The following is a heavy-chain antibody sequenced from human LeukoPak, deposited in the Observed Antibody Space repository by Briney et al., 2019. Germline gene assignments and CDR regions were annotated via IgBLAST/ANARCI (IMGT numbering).Heavy chain of an antibody. CDR3: ARADYGDYYAYFDY. Sequence: GGSLRLSCAASGFTFSSYAMHWVRQAPGKGLEWEAVISYDGSNKYYADSVKGRFTISRDNSKNTLYLQMNSLRAEDTAVYYCARADYGDYYAYFDYWGQGTLVTVSS. J-gene: IGHJ4*02. CDR1: GFTFSSYA. CDR2: ISYDGSNK. D-gene: IGHD4-17*01. V-gene: IGHV3-30-3*01.